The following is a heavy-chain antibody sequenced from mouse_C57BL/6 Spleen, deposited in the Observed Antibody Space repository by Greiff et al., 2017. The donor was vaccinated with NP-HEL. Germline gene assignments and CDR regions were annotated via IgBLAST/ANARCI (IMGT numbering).Heavy chain of an antibody. D-gene: IGHD2-1*01. Sequence: QVQLQQPGAELVRPGSSVKLSCKASGYTFTSYWMDWVKQRPGQGLEWIGNIYPSDSETHYNQKFKDKATLTVDKSSSTAYMQLSSLTSEDAAGDYCARSHIYYGNYEDYWGQGTTLTVSS. V-gene: IGHV1-61*01. CDR1: GYTFTSYW. CDR2: IYPSDSET. J-gene: IGHJ2*01. CDR3: ARSHIYYGNYEDY.